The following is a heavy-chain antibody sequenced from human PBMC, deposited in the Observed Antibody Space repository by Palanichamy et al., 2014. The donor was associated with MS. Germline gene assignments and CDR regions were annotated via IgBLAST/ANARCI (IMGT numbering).Heavy chain of an antibody. V-gene: IGHV4-59*01. CDR1: GGSISSYY. J-gene: IGHJ4*02. D-gene: IGHD6-19*01. CDR3: ARWGGHSSGHFDY. CDR2: IHYSGST. Sequence: QVQLQESGPGLVKPSETLSLTCTVSGGSISSYYWSWIRQPPGKGLEWIGYIHYSGSTNYNPSLKSRVTISVDTSKNQFSLKLSSVTAAYTAVYYCARWGGHSSGHFDYWGQGTLVTVSS.